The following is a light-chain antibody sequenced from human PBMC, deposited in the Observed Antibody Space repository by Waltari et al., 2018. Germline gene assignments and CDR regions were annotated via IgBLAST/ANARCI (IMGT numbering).Light chain of an antibody. CDR1: QSVLYSSNNKNY. CDR2: GAS. J-gene: IGKJ2*02. Sequence: DIVMTQSPDSLAVSLGERATINCKSSQSVLYSSNNKNYLAWYQQKPGQPPKLLTSGASTRASGVPDRFSGSGSGTDFTLTISSLQAEDVAVYYCQQYYSTPRTFGQGTKLEIK. CDR3: QQYYSTPRT. V-gene: IGKV4-1*01.